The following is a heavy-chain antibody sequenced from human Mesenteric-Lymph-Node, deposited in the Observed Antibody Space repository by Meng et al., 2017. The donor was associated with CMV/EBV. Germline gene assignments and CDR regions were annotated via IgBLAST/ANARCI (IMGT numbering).Heavy chain of an antibody. D-gene: IGHD3-3*01. CDR1: GFTFSSYS. Sequence: GGSLRLSCAASGFTFSSYSMNWVRQAPGKGLEWVSSISSSSSHIYYADSVKGRFTISRDNAKNSLYLQMNSLRAEDTAVYYCARVTIFGVVNGMDVWGQGTTVTVSS. CDR2: ISSSSSHI. J-gene: IGHJ6*02. V-gene: IGHV3-21*01. CDR3: ARVTIFGVVNGMDV.